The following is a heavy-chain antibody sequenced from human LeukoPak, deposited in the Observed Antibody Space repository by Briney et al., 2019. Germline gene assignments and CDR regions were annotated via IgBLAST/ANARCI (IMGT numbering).Heavy chain of an antibody. J-gene: IGHJ5*02. D-gene: IGHD3-10*01. CDR1: GNTFTSYY. V-gene: IGHV1-2*02. CDR3: ARGDYYGSPKVVAA. Sequence: WASVKVSCKASGNTFTSYYIKWVRQAPGQGLEWIGWINPNSGDTNYAQKFQDRVTMTRDTSISTAYIELNFLRSDDTAVFYCARGDYYGSPKVVAAWGQGTLVTVSS. CDR2: INPNSGDT.